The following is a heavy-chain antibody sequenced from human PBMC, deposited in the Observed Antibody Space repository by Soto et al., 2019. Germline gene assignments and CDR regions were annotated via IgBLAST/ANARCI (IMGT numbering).Heavy chain of an antibody. D-gene: IGHD2-21*01. CDR2: IYHSGST. V-gene: IGHV4-4*02. CDR3: ARAVALPGLFYFDF. Sequence: QVQLQESGPRLVRPSETLSLTCAVSGGSISSTHSWSWVRQPPGKGLEWIAAIYHSGSTNYNPSLKSRATISSDKSKNQFYLKLNSVTAADTAVYFCARAVALPGLFYFDFWGQGTLVTVSS. J-gene: IGHJ4*02. CDR1: GGSISSTHS.